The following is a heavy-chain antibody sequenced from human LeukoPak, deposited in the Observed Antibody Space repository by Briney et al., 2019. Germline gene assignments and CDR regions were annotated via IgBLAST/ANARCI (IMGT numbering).Heavy chain of an antibody. J-gene: IGHJ4*02. CDR3: VRDGYQTGSDY. D-gene: IGHD2-2*01. CDR1: GGSISSSNW. V-gene: IGHV4-4*02. Sequence: PSGTLSLTCAVSGGSISSSNWWSWVRQPPGKGLEWIGEIHHSGTTNYNPSLKSRVTISVDKSKNQFPLKLSSVSDADTAVYYCVRDGYQTGSDYWGQGTLVTVSS. CDR2: IHHSGTT.